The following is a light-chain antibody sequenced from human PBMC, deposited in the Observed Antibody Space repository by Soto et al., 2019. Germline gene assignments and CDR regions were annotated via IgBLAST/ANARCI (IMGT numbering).Light chain of an antibody. V-gene: IGLV2-23*01. J-gene: IGLJ2*01. Sequence: QSVLTQPASVSGSPGQSITISCTGTSSDVGTYNLVSWYQQHPGKAPKLMIFEGSKRPSGVSNRFSGSRSGNTASLTISGLQAEDEADYHCSSYAGSNTLIFGGGTQLTVL. CDR3: SSYAGSNTLI. CDR2: EGS. CDR1: SSDVGTYNL.